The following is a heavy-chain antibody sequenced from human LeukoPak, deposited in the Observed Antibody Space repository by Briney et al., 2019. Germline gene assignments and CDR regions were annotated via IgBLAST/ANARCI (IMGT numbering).Heavy chain of an antibody. CDR2: IYYSGST. D-gene: IGHD5-18*01. CDR3: ARSDTAMVQSYYFDY. CDR1: GGSISSGDYY. V-gene: IGHV4-30-4*01. Sequence: SQTLSLTCTVSGGSISSGDYYWSWIRQPPGKGLEWIGYIYYSGSTYYNPSLKSRVTISVDTSKNQFSLKLSSVTAADTAVYYCARSDTAMVQSYYFDYWGQGTRVTVSP. J-gene: IGHJ4*02.